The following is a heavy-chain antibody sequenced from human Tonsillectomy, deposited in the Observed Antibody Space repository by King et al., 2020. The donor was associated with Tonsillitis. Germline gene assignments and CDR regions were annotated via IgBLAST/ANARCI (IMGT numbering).Heavy chain of an antibody. CDR2: ISTSSSTI. J-gene: IGHJ6*02. CDR1: GFTFSSYS. Sequence: VQLVVSGGGLVQPGGSLRLSCAVSGFTFSSYSMNWVRQAPGKGLEWVSYISTSSSTIYYADSVKGRFTISRDNAKNSLYLQMNSLRAEDTAVYYCARDYFGSGSYRGTENYYYYYGMDVWGQGTTVTVSS. CDR3: ARDYFGSGSYRGTENYYYYYGMDV. V-gene: IGHV3-48*01. D-gene: IGHD3-10*01.